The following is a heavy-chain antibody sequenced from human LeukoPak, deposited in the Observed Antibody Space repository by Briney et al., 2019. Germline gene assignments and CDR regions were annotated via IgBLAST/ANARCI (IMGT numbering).Heavy chain of an antibody. Sequence: PGGSLRLSCAASGFTFDDYAMHWVRQAPGKGLEWVSGISWNSGSIGYADSVKGRFTISRDNAKNSLYLQMNSLRAEDTALYYCAKAQGYQLLSCSNNWFDPWGQGTLVTVSS. V-gene: IGHV3-9*01. D-gene: IGHD2-2*01. CDR3: AKAQGYQLLSCSNNWFDP. CDR2: ISWNSGSI. J-gene: IGHJ5*02. CDR1: GFTFDDYA.